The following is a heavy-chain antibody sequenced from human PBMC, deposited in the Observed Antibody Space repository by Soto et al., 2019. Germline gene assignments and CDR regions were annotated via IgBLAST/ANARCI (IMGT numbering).Heavy chain of an antibody. CDR3: ARDRDDYGSGNYYNRIDF. CDR1: GGLFSTYA. Sequence: QVQLVQSGAEVKKPGSSVKVSCQASGGLFSTYAISWLRQAPGQGLEWMGGIIPIFGTPNYAQRFQGRVTITADESTSTAYLELSRLISEDTAVYYCARDRDDYGSGNYYNRIDFWGQGTLVTVSS. V-gene: IGHV1-69*01. D-gene: IGHD3-10*01. CDR2: IIPIFGTP. J-gene: IGHJ4*02.